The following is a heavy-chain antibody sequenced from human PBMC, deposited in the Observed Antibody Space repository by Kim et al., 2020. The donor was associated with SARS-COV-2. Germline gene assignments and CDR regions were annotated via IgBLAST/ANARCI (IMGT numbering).Heavy chain of an antibody. CDR1: GYTFTGYI. D-gene: IGHD2-21*02. CDR3: ARRNTAYGMDI. J-gene: IGHJ6*02. CDR2: INGGNGNT. Sequence: ASVKVSCNASGYTFTGYIMHWVRQAPGQSLEWMGRINGGNGNTIYSQKFQGRVTITRDTSASTAYMELSSLRSEDTAVYYCARRNTAYGMDIWGQGTTVTVSS. V-gene: IGHV1-3*01.